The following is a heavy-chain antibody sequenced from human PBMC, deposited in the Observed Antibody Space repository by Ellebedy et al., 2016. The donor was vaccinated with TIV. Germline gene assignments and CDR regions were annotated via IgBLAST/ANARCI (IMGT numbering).Heavy chain of an antibody. Sequence: ASVKVSCKASGYTFTSYGISWVRQAPGQGLEWMGGIIPILGIANYAQKFQGRVTITADKSTSTAYMELSSLRSEDTAVYYCARDRGRGYYYDSSGPQGVDYWGQGTLVTVSS. CDR1: GYTFTSYG. CDR3: ARDRGRGYYYDSSGPQGVDY. D-gene: IGHD3-22*01. V-gene: IGHV1-69*10. CDR2: IIPILGIA. J-gene: IGHJ4*02.